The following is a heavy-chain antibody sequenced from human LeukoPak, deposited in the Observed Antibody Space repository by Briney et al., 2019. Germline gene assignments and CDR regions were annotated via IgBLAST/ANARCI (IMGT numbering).Heavy chain of an antibody. V-gene: IGHV3-11*01. Sequence: GRSRRLSCAASGFNFSNYYMSWIRQAPGKGLEWISYITPNAVNKYYVDSVRGRFTISRDNAKNSLFLQMNSLRGEDTAVYYCAGSGSPDDYWGQGTLVTVSS. D-gene: IGHD3-10*01. CDR3: AGSGSPDDY. CDR2: ITPNAVNK. J-gene: IGHJ4*02. CDR1: GFNFSNYY.